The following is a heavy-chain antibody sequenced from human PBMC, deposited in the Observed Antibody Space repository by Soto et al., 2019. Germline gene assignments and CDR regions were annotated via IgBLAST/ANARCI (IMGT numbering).Heavy chain of an antibody. J-gene: IGHJ4*02. Sequence: DVQLLESGGGLVLPGGSLRLSCAASGFTFSNYAMTWVRQAPGKGLEWVSGISGKGDKTYYADSVKGRVTISRDNSKNTLYLQMNTLRAEDTAIYFCANDIGGYLVGPLHFWGQGSRVTVSS. CDR2: ISGKGDKT. V-gene: IGHV3-23*01. CDR3: ANDIGGYLVGPLHF. CDR1: GFTFSNYA. D-gene: IGHD5-18*01.